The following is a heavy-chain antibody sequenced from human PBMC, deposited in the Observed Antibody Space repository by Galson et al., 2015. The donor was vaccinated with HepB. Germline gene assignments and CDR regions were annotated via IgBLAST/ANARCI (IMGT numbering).Heavy chain of an antibody. D-gene: IGHD3-10*01. CDR3: ARDTYGGAY. V-gene: IGHV3-11*06. CDR2: ISDTSTHT. Sequence: SLRLSCAGSGFTFSDYYMSWIRQAPGKGLEWIAYISDTSTHTNYADSVRGRFTISRDNARNSLYLQMNSLRDEDSAVYFCARDTYGGAYWGQGTLVTVSS. CDR1: GFTFSDYY. J-gene: IGHJ4*02.